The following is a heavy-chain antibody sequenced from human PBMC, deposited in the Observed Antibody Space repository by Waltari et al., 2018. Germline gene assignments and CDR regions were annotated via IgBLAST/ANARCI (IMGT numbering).Heavy chain of an antibody. CDR2: ISGSGSST. V-gene: IGHV3-23*01. CDR1: GSTFRSYA. CDR3: ASSLYGDYTQIWGRVFDY. Sequence: VQLLESGGGLVQSGGSLRLSCAASGSTFRSYAMNWVRQGPGKGLGWVSVISGSGSSTDYADSVKGRFTISRDNSKNTLYLQMNNLRVEDTAVYYCASSLYGDYTQIWGRVFDYWGQGTLVTVSS. D-gene: IGHD4-17*01. J-gene: IGHJ4*02.